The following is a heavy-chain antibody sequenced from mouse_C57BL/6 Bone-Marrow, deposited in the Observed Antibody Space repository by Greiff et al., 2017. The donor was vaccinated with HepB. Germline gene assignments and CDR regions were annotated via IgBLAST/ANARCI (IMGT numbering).Heavy chain of an antibody. CDR2: IYPGSGNT. J-gene: IGHJ2*01. V-gene: IGHV1-66*01. D-gene: IGHD3-2*02. CDR3: ATAQADY. CDR1: GYSFTSYY. Sequence: VKLVESGPELVKPGASVKISCKASGYSFTSYYIHWVKQRPGQGLEWIGWIYPGSGNTKYNEKFKGKATLTADTSSSTAYMQLSSLTSEDSAVYYCATAQADYWGQGTPLTVSS.